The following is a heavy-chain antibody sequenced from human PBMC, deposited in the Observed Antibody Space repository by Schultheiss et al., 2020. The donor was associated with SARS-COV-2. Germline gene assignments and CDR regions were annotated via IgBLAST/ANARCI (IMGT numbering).Heavy chain of an antibody. CDR3: ARSLGYYDILTGYHPAHCGMDV. D-gene: IGHD3-9*01. V-gene: IGHV3-48*04. J-gene: IGHJ6*04. Sequence: GGSLRLSCAASGFTFSSYSMNWVRQAAGKGLEWVSALTGSGGSTYYADSVKGRFTISRDNAKNSLYLQMNSLRAEDTAVYYCARSLGYYDILTGYHPAHCGMDVWGEGTTVTVSS. CDR1: GFTFSSYS. CDR2: LTGSGGST.